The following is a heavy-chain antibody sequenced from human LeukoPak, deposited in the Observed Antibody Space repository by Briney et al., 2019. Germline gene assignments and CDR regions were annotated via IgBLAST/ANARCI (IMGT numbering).Heavy chain of an antibody. CDR2: ISAYNGNT. CDR3: ARDRVIAAAGMGNWFDP. D-gene: IGHD6-13*01. V-gene: IGHV1-18*04. Sequence: ASVKVSCKASGYTFTGYYMHWVRQAPGQGLEWMGWISAYNGNTNYAQKLQGRVTMTTDTSTSTAYMELRSLRSDDTAVYYCARDRVIAAAGMGNWFDPWGQGTLVTVSS. J-gene: IGHJ5*02. CDR1: GYTFTGYY.